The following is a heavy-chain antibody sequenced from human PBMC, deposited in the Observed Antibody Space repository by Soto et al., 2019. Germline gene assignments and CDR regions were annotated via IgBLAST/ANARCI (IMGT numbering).Heavy chain of an antibody. V-gene: IGHV2-5*02. D-gene: IGHD2-2*01. CDR3: AHSRYCSSTSCYRIWYNWFDP. CDR1: GFSLSTSGVG. CDR2: IYWDDDK. J-gene: IGHJ5*02. Sequence: SGPTLVNPTQTLTLTCTFSGFSLSTSGVGVGWIRQPPGKALEWLALIYWDDDKRYSPSLKSRLTITKDTSKNQVVLTMTNMDPVDTATYYCAHSRYCSSTSCYRIWYNWFDPWGQGTLVTVSS.